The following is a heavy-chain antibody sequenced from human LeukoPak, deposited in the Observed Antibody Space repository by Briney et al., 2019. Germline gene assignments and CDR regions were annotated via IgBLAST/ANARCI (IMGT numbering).Heavy chain of an antibody. CDR1: GYSISSGYY. J-gene: IGHJ4*02. CDR3: AGGARYFDY. V-gene: IGHV4-61*01. D-gene: IGHD6-6*01. CDR2: IYYSGST. Sequence: SETLSLTCTVSGYSISSGYYWSWIRQPPGKGLEWIGYIYYSGSTNYNPSLKSRVTISMDTSKNQFSLKLSSVTAADTAVYYCAGGARYFDYWGQGTLVTVSS.